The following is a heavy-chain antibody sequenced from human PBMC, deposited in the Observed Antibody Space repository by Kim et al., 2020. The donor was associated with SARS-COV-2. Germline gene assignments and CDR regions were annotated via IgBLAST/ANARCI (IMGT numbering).Heavy chain of an antibody. Sequence: SESLSLTCAVYGGSFSGYYWTWIRQPPGEGLEWIGEINHSGTTYYTPSFKSRVTISVGTSKNQFFLKLRSVTAADTAVYYCARGLSIGYDQKGDFDYWG. J-gene: IGHJ4*01. CDR3: ARGLSIGYDQKGDFDY. V-gene: IGHV4-34*01. D-gene: IGHD5-12*01. CDR2: INHSGTT. CDR1: GGSFSGYY.